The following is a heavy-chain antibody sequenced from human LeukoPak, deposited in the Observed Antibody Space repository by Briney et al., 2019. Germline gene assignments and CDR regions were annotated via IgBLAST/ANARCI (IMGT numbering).Heavy chain of an antibody. J-gene: IGHJ6*02. CDR3: ARGRAWEPTTGYYYYGMDV. D-gene: IGHD1-26*01. V-gene: IGHV4-61*01. Sequence: PSETLSLTCTVSGGSVSSTTYFWSWMRRPPGKGLEWIGYIYYSGSTSYNPSLKSRVTISVDASKNQFSLKLSSVTAADTAVYYCARGRAWEPTTGYYYYGMDVWGQGTTVTVPS. CDR1: GGSVSSTTYF. CDR2: IYYSGST.